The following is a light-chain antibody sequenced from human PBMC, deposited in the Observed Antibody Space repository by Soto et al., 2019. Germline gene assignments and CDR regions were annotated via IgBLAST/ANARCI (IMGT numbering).Light chain of an antibody. CDR1: QSVRTTH. Sequence: EIVLTQSPGTLSLSPGERATLSCRASQSVRTTHLAWYQQKPGQAPRVLIYGASSRAAGIPDRFSGSGSGTDFTLTISSLEPEDFEVYYCQEYGSSRTFGQGTKVEVK. CDR2: GAS. CDR3: QEYGSSRT. J-gene: IGKJ1*01. V-gene: IGKV3-20*01.